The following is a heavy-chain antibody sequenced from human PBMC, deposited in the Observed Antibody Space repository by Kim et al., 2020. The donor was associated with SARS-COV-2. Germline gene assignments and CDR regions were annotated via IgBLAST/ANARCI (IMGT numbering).Heavy chain of an antibody. CDR2: ISYDGSNK. CDR3: AVEMATIPGEY. D-gene: IGHD5-12*01. J-gene: IGHJ4*02. V-gene: IGHV3-30*03. Sequence: GGSLRLSCAASGFTFSSYGMHWVRQAPGKGLEWVAVISYDGSNKYYADSVKGRFTISRDNSKNTLYLQMNSLRAEDTAVYYCAVEMATIPGEYWGQGTLVTVSS. CDR1: GFTFSSYG.